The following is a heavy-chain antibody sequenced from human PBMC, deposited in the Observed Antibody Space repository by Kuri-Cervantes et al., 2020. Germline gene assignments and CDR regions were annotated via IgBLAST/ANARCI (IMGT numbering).Heavy chain of an antibody. D-gene: IGHD3-10*01. CDR2: ISGSGGST. CDR1: GFTSDDYA. J-gene: IGHJ3*02. V-gene: IGHV3-23*01. CDR3: TTDDIPRLLWFRELFWDAFDI. Sequence: GGSLRLSCAASGFTSDDYAMHWVRQAPGKGLEWVSAISGSGGSTYYADSVKGRFTISRDNSKNTLYLQMNSLKTEDTAVYYCTTDDIPRLLWFRELFWDAFDIWGQGTMVTVSS.